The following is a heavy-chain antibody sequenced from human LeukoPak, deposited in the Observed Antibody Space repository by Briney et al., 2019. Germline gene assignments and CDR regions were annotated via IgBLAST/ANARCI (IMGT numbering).Heavy chain of an antibody. V-gene: IGHV4-39*02. CDR1: GGSISSSRYY. J-gene: IGHJ4*02. D-gene: IGHD5-18*01. CDR2: IYYSGST. Sequence: TSETLSLTCTVSGGSISSSRYYWGWIRQPPGRGLEWIGSIYYSGSTYYNPSLKSRVTISVDTSKNHFSLKLSSVTAADTAVYYCARGSRAEYSYGPSFDYWGQGTLVTVSS. CDR3: ARGSRAEYSYGPSFDY.